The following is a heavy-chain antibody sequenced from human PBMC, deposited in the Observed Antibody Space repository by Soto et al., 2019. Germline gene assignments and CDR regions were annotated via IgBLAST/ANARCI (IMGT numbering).Heavy chain of an antibody. J-gene: IGHJ5*02. Sequence: LTCNVSGAYVTTYYWSWFRQSPGKGLEWIGYISNSGNTNYNPSLKSRVTISLDTSKNHFSLKMRSVTAADTAVYYCARRGSTWDSWFDPWGQGTLVTVSS. V-gene: IGHV4-59*02. CDR3: ARRGSTWDSWFDP. D-gene: IGHD6-13*01. CDR2: ISNSGNT. CDR1: GAYVTTYY.